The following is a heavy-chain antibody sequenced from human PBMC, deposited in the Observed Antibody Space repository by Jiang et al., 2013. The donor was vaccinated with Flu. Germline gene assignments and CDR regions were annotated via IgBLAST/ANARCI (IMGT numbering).Heavy chain of an antibody. V-gene: IGHV1-69*04. CDR1: GGTFSSYA. Sequence: SGAEVKKPGSSVKVSCKASGGTFSSYAISWVRQAPGQGLEWMGRIIPILGIANYAQKFQGRVTITADKSTSTAYMELSSLRSEDTAVYYCARAWELLPENAFDIWGQGTMVTVSS. J-gene: IGHJ3*02. CDR2: IIPILGIA. CDR3: ARAWELLPENAFDI. D-gene: IGHD1-26*01.